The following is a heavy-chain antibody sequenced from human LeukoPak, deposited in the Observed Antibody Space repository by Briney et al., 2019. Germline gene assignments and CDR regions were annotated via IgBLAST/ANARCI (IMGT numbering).Heavy chain of an antibody. J-gene: IGHJ4*02. CDR1: GFTFSSYS. CDR2: ISTSSIYI. Sequence: GGSLRLSCAASGFTFSSYSMNWVRQAPGKGLEWVSSISTSSIYIYYADSVKGRFTISRDNAKKLLFLQMNSLRAEDTAVYYCVGGDYWGQGTLVTVSS. CDR3: VGGDY. V-gene: IGHV3-21*01.